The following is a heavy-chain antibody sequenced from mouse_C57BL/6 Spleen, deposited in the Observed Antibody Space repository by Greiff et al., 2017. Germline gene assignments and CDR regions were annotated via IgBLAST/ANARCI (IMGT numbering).Heavy chain of an antibody. J-gene: IGHJ3*01. CDR1: GYTFTSYW. D-gene: IGHD2-3*01. CDR3: ARPLYDPFAY. V-gene: IGHV1-50*01. CDR2: IDPSDSYT. Sequence: QVQLQQPGAELVKPGASVKLSCKASGYTFTSYWMQWVKQRPGQGLEWIGEIDPSDSYTNYNQKFKGKATLTVDTSSSTAYMQLSSLTSEDSAVYYCARPLYDPFAYWGQGTLVTVSA.